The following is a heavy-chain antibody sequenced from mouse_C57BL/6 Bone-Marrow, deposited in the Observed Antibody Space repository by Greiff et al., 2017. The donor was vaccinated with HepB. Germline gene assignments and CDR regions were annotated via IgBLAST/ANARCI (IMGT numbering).Heavy chain of an antibody. J-gene: IGHJ1*03. CDR3: SRRDDSNYGGYFDV. D-gene: IGHD2-5*01. CDR2: IYPRDGST. V-gene: IGHV1-78*01. CDR1: GYTFTDHT. Sequence: QVQLQQSDAELVKPGASVKISCKVSGYTFTDHTIHWMKQRPEQGLEWIGYIYPRDGSTKYNEKLKGKATLTADKSSSTAYMQLNSLTSEDAAVYFCSRRDDSNYGGYFDVWGTGTTVTVSS.